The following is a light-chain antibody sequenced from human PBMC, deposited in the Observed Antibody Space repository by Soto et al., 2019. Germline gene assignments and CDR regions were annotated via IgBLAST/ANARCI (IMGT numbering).Light chain of an antibody. CDR1: QSVSSSY. Sequence: EIVFTQSPGTLSLSPGERATLSCRASQSVSSSYLAWYQQKPGQAPRLLIYGASSRATGIPDRFSGSGSGTDFTLTISRLEPEDFAVYYCQQYGSFGPGTKVDI. CDR2: GAS. J-gene: IGKJ3*01. V-gene: IGKV3-20*01. CDR3: QQYGS.